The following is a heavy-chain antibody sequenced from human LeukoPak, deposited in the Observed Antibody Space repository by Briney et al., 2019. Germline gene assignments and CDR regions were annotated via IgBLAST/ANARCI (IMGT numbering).Heavy chain of an antibody. CDR1: GYTFPSYF. CDR2: INPTSGST. V-gene: IGHV1-46*01. CDR3: ARTAARRFDY. Sequence: ASVKVSCKASGYTFPSYFMHWVRQAPGQGLEWMGIINPTSGSTTYAQKFQGRVTMTRDTSTSTVYMELSSLRSDDTAVYYCARTAARRFDYWGQGTLVTVSS. J-gene: IGHJ4*02. D-gene: IGHD6-6*01.